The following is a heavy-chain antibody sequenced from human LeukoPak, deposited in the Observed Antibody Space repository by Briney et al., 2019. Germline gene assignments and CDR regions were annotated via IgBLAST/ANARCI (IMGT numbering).Heavy chain of an antibody. CDR3: AREPRGYSFSFDI. Sequence: GGSLRLSCAASGFTFSTYWMHWVRQAPGKGLVWVSHINSDGTNTKYADSVKGRFTISRDNPKNTLYLQMNSLRPEDTAVYFCAREPRGYSFSFDIWGQGTMVTVSS. CDR2: INSDGTNT. CDR1: GFTFSTYW. J-gene: IGHJ3*02. D-gene: IGHD5-18*01. V-gene: IGHV3-74*03.